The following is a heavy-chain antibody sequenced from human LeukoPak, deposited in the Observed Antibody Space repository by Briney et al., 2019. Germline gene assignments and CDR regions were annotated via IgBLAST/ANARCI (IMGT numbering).Heavy chain of an antibody. V-gene: IGHV3-23*01. CDR1: GFIFNAYA. D-gene: IGHD1-26*01. Sequence: GGSLRLSCAASGFIFNAYAMSWVRQAPGKGLEWVSTISGSGAGTYYADSVKGRFTISRDNSKNTVYLQMNSLRVEDTALYYCAKRGAEVGATVAPGDSWGQGTLVTVSS. CDR3: AKRGAEVGATVAPGDS. CDR2: ISGSGAGT. J-gene: IGHJ4*02.